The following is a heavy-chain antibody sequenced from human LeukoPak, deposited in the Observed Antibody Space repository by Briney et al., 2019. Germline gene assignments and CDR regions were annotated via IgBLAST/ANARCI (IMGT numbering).Heavy chain of an antibody. D-gene: IGHD4-17*01. V-gene: IGHV3-33*01. J-gene: IGHJ4*02. CDR1: GFTFSNYG. CDR3: ARAGYGDPHFDF. CDR2: IWYDGSNK. Sequence: GGSLRLSCAAPGFTFSNYGMHWVRQAPGQGLEWVAAIWYDGSNKYYGDSVKGRFTTSRDNSKNTLYLQMNSLRAEDTAAYYCARAGYGDPHFDFWGQGTLVTVSS.